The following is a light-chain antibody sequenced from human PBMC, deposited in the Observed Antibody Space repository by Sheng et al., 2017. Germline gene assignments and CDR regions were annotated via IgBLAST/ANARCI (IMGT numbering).Light chain of an antibody. V-gene: IGLV3-1*01. Sequence: SYELTQPPSVSVSPGQTANISCSGDKLGDKYACWYQQKSGQSPVLVIYQDKKRPSGIPERFSGSNSGNTATLTISGTQALDEAAYYCQTWDSTTVVFGGGTKLTVL. CDR1: KLGDKY. CDR2: QDK. J-gene: IGLJ2*01. CDR3: QTWDSTTVV.